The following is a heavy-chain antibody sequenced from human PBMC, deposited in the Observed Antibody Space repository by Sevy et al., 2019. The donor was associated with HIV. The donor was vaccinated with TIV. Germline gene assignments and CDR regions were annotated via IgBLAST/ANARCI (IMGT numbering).Heavy chain of an antibody. CDR3: TRDRYDSSDWDKNFDY. CDR1: GFTFGDYA. V-gene: IGHV3-49*03. Sequence: GGSLRLSCTVSGFTFGDYAMSWFRQAPGKGLEWVGFIRSKAYGGTTEYAASVKGRFTISRDDSKSIAYLQMNSLKTEDTAVYYCTRDRYDSSDWDKNFDYWGQGTLVTVSS. D-gene: IGHD3-22*01. J-gene: IGHJ4*02. CDR2: IRSKAYGGTT.